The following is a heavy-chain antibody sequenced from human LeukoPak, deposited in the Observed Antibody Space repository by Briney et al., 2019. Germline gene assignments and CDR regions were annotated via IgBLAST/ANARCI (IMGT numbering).Heavy chain of an antibody. D-gene: IGHD2-2*01. V-gene: IGHV3-23*01. J-gene: IGHJ5*02. CDR1: GFTFSSYA. CDR3: AKHEQYQLLWRNWFDP. CDR2: ISGSGGST. Sequence: PGGSLRLSCAASGFTFSSYAMSWVRQAPGKGLEWVSAISGSGGSTYCADSVKGRFTISRDNSKNTLYLQMNSLRAEDTAVYYCAKHEQYQLLWRNWFDPWGQGTLVTVSS.